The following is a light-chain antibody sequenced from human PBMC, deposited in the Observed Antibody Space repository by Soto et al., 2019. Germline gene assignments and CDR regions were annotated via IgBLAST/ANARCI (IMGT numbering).Light chain of an antibody. CDR1: QSISSW. CDR3: HQYNSYAGT. J-gene: IGKJ1*01. V-gene: IGKV1-5*01. Sequence: DIQMTPSPSTLSASVGDRVTITCRASQSISSWLAWYQQKPGKAPKLLRYDASCLESGVPSRFTASGSGNEFSYSISRLPSDDFASYHCHQYNSYAGTFGQGTKVEI. CDR2: DAS.